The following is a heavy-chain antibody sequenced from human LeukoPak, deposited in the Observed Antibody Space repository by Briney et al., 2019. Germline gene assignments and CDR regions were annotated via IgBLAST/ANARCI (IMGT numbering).Heavy chain of an antibody. J-gene: IGHJ4*02. CDR3: ASGRDSSGYYSRAPFDY. Sequence: SETLSPTCAVYGGSFSGYYWSWIRQPPGKGLEWIGEINHSGSTNYNPSLKSRVTISVDTSKNQFSLKLSSVTAADTAVYYCASGRDSSGYYSRAPFDYWGQGTLVTVSS. D-gene: IGHD3-22*01. CDR1: GGSFSGYY. CDR2: INHSGST. V-gene: IGHV4-34*01.